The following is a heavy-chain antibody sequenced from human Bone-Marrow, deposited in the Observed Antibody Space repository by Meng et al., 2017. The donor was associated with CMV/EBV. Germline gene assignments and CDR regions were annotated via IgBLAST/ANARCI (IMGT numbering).Heavy chain of an antibody. CDR3: ARETRWNYVDY. D-gene: IGHD3-3*01. Sequence: SETLSLTCTVSGDSISSGDYYWSWIRQPPGKGLEWIGCVYYSGSTYHNPSLKSRVTISVDTSKNQFSLKLSSVTAADTAVYYCARETRWNYVDYWGQGTLVTVSS. J-gene: IGHJ4*02. CDR1: GDSISSGDYY. V-gene: IGHV4-30-4*02. CDR2: VYYSGST.